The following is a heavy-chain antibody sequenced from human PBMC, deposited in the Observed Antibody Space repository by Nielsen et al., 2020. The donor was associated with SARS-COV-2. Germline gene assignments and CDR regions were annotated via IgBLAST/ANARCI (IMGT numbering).Heavy chain of an antibody. V-gene: IGHV3-30*18. J-gene: IGHJ1*01. CDR1: GFTFRIYG. CDR3: AKDHGDYEYFQH. Sequence: LSLTCAASGFTFRIYGMHWVRQAPGRGLEWVAVITYDGSNKYYADSVKGRFTISRDNSKNTLYLQMNSLRAEDTAVYYCAKDHGDYEYFQHWGQGTLVTVSS. D-gene: IGHD4-17*01. CDR2: ITYDGSNK.